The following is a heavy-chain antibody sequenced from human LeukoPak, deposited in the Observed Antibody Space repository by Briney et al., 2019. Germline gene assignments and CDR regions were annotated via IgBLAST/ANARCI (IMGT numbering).Heavy chain of an antibody. D-gene: IGHD3-3*01. CDR1: GVSISPYY. V-gene: IGHV4-4*09. Sequence: SETLSLTCAVSGVSISPYYWAWIRQPPGKGLKWIGYIHTSGSNNQYPSLKSRVTISVDKSKNHFSLRLTSVTAADTAVYYCARLSAAVHLGAFDLWGPGTMVTVSS. J-gene: IGHJ3*01. CDR2: IHTSGSN. CDR3: ARLSAAVHLGAFDL.